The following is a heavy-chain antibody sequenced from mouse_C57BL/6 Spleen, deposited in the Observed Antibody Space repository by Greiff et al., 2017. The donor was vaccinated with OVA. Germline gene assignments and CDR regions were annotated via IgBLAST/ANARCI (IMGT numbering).Heavy chain of an antibody. D-gene: IGHD2-2*01. CDR3: AIRLRRDYYAMDH. Sequence: EVMVVESGGGLVKPGGSLKLSCAASGFTFSDYGMHWVRQAPEKGLEWVAYISSGSSTIYYADTVKGRFTISRDNAKNTLFLQMTSLRSEDTAMYYCAIRLRRDYYAMDHWGQGTSVTVSS. CDR2: ISSGSSTI. J-gene: IGHJ4*01. V-gene: IGHV5-17*01. CDR1: GFTFSDYG.